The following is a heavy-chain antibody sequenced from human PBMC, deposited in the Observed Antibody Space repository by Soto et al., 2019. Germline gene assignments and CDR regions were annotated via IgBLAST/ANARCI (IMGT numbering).Heavy chain of an antibody. J-gene: IGHJ4*02. CDR1: GFTFSNYA. V-gene: IGHV3-23*01. CDR2: ISASGTGT. CDR3: EKIQLRPNYFDY. D-gene: IGHD2-2*01. Sequence: EVQLLDSGGGLVQPGGSLRLSCAASGFTFSNYAMNWVRQAPGKGLDWVSAISASGTGTDYAYSVKGRFTITSDNSKITPYLQMNGPRAADSAVDYSEKIQLRPNYFDYWGQGTLVTVSS.